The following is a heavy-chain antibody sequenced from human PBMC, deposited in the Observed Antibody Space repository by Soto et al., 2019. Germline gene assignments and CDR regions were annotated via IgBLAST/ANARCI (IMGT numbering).Heavy chain of an antibody. CDR3: ARVRGYCSSSWRHRALDV. D-gene: IGHD2-2*03. V-gene: IGHV1-18*01. CDR1: GYTFNTFG. Sequence: QVQLVQSGSEVKKPGASVKVSCQASGYTFNTFGISWVRQARGQGLEWMGWISAYTGNTNYAQNLQGRVTMTTDTSTNTAYMELRSRRSDETAGYFCARVRGYCSSSWRHRALDVWG. CDR2: ISAYTGNT. J-gene: IGHJ3*01.